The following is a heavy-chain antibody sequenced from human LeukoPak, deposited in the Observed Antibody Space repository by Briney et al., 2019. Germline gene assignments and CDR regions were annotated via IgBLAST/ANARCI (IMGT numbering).Heavy chain of an antibody. CDR3: ARGYDYVWGSFAFDI. V-gene: IGHV3-66*01. D-gene: IGHD3-16*01. Sequence: PGGSLRLSCAASGFTFSSYAMSWVRQAPGKGLEWVSVIYSGGSTYYADSVKGRFTISRDNSKNTLYLQMNSLRAEDTAVYYCARGYDYVWGSFAFDIWGQGTMVTVSS. CDR1: GFTFSSYA. J-gene: IGHJ3*02. CDR2: IYSGGST.